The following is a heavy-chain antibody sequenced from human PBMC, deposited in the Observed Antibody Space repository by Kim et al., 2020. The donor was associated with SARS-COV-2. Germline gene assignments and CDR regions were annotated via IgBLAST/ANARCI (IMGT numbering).Heavy chain of an antibody. D-gene: IGHD3-9*01. Sequence: ASVKVSCKVSGYPLSELSMHWVRQAPGRGLEWLGGFDPEDGATIYAQKFRGRVTMTEDTSTDTAYMEISSLTFEDTAVYFCATGPYISMAETPFADHWGQGTLVSVSS. CDR3: ATGPYISMAETPFADH. CDR2: FDPEDGAT. V-gene: IGHV1-24*01. J-gene: IGHJ4*02. CDR1: GYPLSELS.